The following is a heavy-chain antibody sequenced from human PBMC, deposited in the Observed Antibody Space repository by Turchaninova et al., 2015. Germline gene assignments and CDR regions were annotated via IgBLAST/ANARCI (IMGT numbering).Heavy chain of an antibody. J-gene: IGHJ4*02. CDR2: INPSGGTT. V-gene: IGHV1-46*01. D-gene: IGHD6-19*01. CDR3: ARDTSSGGRGAFDY. CDR1: GYTFTSYF. Sequence: QVQLVQSGAEVKKPGASVEVSCKASGYTFTSYFLHWVRQAPGQGLGWVGMINPSGGTTIYAPHCQGGVTMTRDTSTNTVYLELSSLRSDDTAIYFCARDTSSGGRGAFDYWGQGTLVTVSS.